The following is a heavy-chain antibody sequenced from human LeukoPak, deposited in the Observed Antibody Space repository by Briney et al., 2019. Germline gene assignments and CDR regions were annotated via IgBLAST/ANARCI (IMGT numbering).Heavy chain of an antibody. CDR3: ARLRR. CDR1: GYSISSGSY. V-gene: IGHV4-38-2*02. Sequence: SETLSLTCTVSGYSISSGSYWGWIRQHPGKGLEWIGSIYHSGSTYYNPSLKSRVTISGDTSKNQCVLKLSSVTAADTAVYYCARLRRWGQGTLVTVSS. J-gene: IGHJ4*02. CDR2: IYHSGST. D-gene: IGHD3-10*01.